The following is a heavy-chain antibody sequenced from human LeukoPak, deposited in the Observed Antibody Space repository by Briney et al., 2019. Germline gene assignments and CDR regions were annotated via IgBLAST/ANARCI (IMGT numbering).Heavy chain of an antibody. J-gene: IGHJ3*02. CDR1: GYTFTSYD. V-gene: IGHV1-8*03. CDR3: ASSPWGSRSAFDI. Sequence: GASVKVSCKASGYTFTSYDINWVRQATGQGLEWMGWMNPNSGNTGYAQKFQGRVTITRNTSISTAYMELSSLRSEDTAVYYCASSPWGSRSAFDIWGQGTMVTVSS. CDR2: MNPNSGNT. D-gene: IGHD3-10*01.